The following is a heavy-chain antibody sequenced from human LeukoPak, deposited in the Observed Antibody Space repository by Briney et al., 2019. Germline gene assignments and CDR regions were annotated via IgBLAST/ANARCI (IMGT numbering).Heavy chain of an antibody. CDR2: ISSSGSTI. Sequence: AGGSLRLSRAASGFTFSSYEMNWVRQAPGKGLEWVSYISSSGSTIYYADSVKGRFTISRDNAKNSLYLQMNSLRAEDTAVYYCARDNWFAEYYYYMDVWGKGTTVTISS. CDR1: GFTFSSYE. D-gene: IGHD3-10*01. V-gene: IGHV3-48*03. CDR3: ARDNWFAEYYYYMDV. J-gene: IGHJ6*03.